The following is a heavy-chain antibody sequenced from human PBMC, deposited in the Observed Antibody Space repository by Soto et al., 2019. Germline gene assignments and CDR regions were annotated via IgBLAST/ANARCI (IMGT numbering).Heavy chain of an antibody. CDR3: ARAPMVLSRSYFDS. CDR2: ISSSGNT. D-gene: IGHD3-10*01. J-gene: IGHJ4*02. Sequence: SETLSLACTVSDGSISNFYWSWIRQPPGKGLEWIGYISSSGNTNYNPSLKSRVSISVXXXKXXXXLNLTSXXAAXTGVYYCARAPMVLSRSYFDSWGQGTPVTVS. V-gene: IGHV4-59*01. CDR1: DGSISNFY.